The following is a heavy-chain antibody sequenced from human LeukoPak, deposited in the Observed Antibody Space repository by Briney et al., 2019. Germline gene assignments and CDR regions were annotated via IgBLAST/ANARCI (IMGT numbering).Heavy chain of an antibody. CDR1: GGTFSSYT. J-gene: IGHJ3*02. CDR2: IIPILGIA. D-gene: IGHD3-16*01. Sequence: GASVKVSCQASGGTFSSYTISWVRQAPGQGLEWMGRIIPILGIANYAQKFQGRVTITADKSTSTAYMELSSLRSEDTAVYYCARDGGPGIREAFDIWGQGTMVTVSS. V-gene: IGHV1-69*04. CDR3: ARDGGPGIREAFDI.